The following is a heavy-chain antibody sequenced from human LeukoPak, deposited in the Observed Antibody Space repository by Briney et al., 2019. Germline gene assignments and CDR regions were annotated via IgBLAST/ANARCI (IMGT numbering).Heavy chain of an antibody. CDR1: GYTFTDYY. D-gene: IGHD3-22*01. CDR2: INPSSGGT. CDR3: ARAGVWDYSDSSGYHNAAFDI. J-gene: IGHJ3*02. V-gene: IGHV1-2*02. Sequence: ASVKVSCKASGYTFTDYYMHWVRQAPGQGLEWMGWINPSSGGTNYAQKFQGRVTVTRDTSISTAYMDLSRLRCDDTAVYYCARAGVWDYSDSSGYHNAAFDIWGQGTMVTVSS.